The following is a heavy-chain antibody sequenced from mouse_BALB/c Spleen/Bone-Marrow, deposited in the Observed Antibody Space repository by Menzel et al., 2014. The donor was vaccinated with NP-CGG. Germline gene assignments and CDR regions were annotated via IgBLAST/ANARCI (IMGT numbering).Heavy chain of an antibody. V-gene: IGHV2-6-7*01. CDR3: ARDSFLITRALDY. D-gene: IGHD2-4*01. CDR1: GFSLTGYG. Sequence: VKLMELGPGLVAPSQSLSITCTVSGFSLTGYGVSWVRQPPGKGLEWLGMIWGDGSTDYNSALKSRLSISKDNSKSQVFLKMNSLQTDDTARYYCARDSFLITRALDYWGQGTSVTVSS. CDR2: IWGDGST. J-gene: IGHJ4*01.